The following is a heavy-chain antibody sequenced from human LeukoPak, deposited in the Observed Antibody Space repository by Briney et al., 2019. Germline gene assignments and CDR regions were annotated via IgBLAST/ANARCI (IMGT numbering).Heavy chain of an antibody. Sequence: GGSLRLSCAASGFTFSSFEMNWVRQAPGKGLDWVSYISTSGSTIYYADSVKGRFTISRDNAKNSLYLQMNSLRAEDTAIYYCARNNTRGDFDYWGQGTLVTVSS. CDR2: ISTSGSTI. CDR3: ARNNTRGDFDY. CDR1: GFTFSSFE. J-gene: IGHJ4*02. V-gene: IGHV3-48*03. D-gene: IGHD1/OR15-1a*01.